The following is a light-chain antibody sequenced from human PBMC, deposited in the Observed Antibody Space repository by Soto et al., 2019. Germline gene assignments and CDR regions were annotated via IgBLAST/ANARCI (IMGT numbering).Light chain of an antibody. CDR3: QQYGSSPWT. CDR2: GAS. J-gene: IGKJ1*01. CDR1: QSVSSSY. Sequence: EIVLTQSPGTLSLSPGERATLSCRASQSVSSSYLAWYQQKPGQAPRLLIYGASSRVTVIPVRFSGSGSGTDFTLTITRLEPEDFAVYYCQQYGSSPWTFGQGTKVEIK. V-gene: IGKV3-20*01.